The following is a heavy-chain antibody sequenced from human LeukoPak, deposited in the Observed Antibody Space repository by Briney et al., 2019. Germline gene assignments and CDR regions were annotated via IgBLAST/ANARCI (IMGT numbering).Heavy chain of an antibody. CDR2: IDHSGST. Sequence: PSETLSLTCAVHGGSFSGYYWSWIRQPPGKGLEWIGEIDHSGSTNYNPSLKSRVTISVDTSKNQFSLKLSSVTAADTAVYYCARRTMVRGPLWYFDLWGRGTLVTVSS. D-gene: IGHD3-10*01. V-gene: IGHV4-34*01. CDR3: ARRTMVRGPLWYFDL. CDR1: GGSFSGYY. J-gene: IGHJ2*01.